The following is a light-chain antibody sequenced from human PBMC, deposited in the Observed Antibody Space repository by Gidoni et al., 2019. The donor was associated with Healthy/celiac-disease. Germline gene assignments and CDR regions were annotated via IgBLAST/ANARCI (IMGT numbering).Light chain of an antibody. J-gene: IGKJ5*01. CDR2: LGS. V-gene: IGKV2-28*01. CDR3: MQALQTPIT. Sequence: EIVMTQSPLSLPVTPGEPASISCRSSQSLLHSNGYNYLDWYLQKPGQSPQLLIYLGSTRASGVPDRFSGSGSGTDFTLKISRVEAEDVGVYYCMQALQTPITFGQGTRLEIK. CDR1: QSLLHSNGYNY.